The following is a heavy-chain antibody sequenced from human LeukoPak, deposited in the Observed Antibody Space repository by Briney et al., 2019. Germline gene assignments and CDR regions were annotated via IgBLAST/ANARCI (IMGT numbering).Heavy chain of an antibody. D-gene: IGHD2-15*01. J-gene: IGHJ4*02. CDR3: VRGKAGCCYDY. V-gene: IGHV1-18*01. Sequence: VAPVKVSCKASGYTFTTYGISWVRQAPGQGLEWMGWINVYNGKTNYAQKLQGRVTVTTDTSTSTAYMELRSLRSDDTAVYYCVRGKAGCCYDYWGQGTLVTVSS. CDR2: INVYNGKT. CDR1: GYTFTTYG.